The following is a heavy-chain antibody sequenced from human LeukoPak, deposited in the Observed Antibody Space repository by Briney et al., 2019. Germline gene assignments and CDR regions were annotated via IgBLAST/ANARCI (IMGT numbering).Heavy chain of an antibody. CDR1: GFTFSNHS. CDR2: IKQDGSEK. V-gene: IGHV3-7*01. Sequence: GGSLRLSGAASGFTFSNHSMTWVRQAAGRGLERVANIKQDGSEKYYVDSVKGRFTISRDNAKNSLYLQMNSLRAEDTAVYYCARDSADYDFWSGYPLPDYWGQGTLVTVSS. CDR3: ARDSADYDFWSGYPLPDY. J-gene: IGHJ4*02. D-gene: IGHD3-3*01.